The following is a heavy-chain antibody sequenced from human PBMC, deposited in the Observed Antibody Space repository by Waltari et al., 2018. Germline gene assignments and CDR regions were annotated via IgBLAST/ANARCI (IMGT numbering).Heavy chain of an antibody. CDR1: GFTFNTCA. CDR3: ARDVEAARRYYYFGMDA. Sequence: QVQLVESGGGVVRPGRSLRLSFAASGFTFNTCALHWIRQAPGKGLEWVAGTSYDGGDRKYADSVKGRFTISRDNPKNTVYLQMNSLKPEDSGVYYCARDVEAARRYYYFGMDAWGQGTTVTVSS. CDR2: TSYDGGDR. J-gene: IGHJ6*02. V-gene: IGHV3-30*01. D-gene: IGHD3-22*01.